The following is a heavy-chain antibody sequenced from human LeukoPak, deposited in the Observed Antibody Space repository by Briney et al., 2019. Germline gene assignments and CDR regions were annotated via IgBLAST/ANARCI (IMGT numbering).Heavy chain of an antibody. Sequence: ASVKVSCKASGYSFTDYYMHWVRQAPGQGLEWIGWISPDSGRTGFAQKFQGRVTMTRDTSISTAYMELSRLRSDDTAVYYCARDLDYYFSHGYMDVWGKGTTVTVSS. CDR1: GYSFTDYY. J-gene: IGHJ6*03. CDR3: ARDLDYYFSHGYMDV. CDR2: ISPDSGRT. D-gene: IGHD2-21*02. V-gene: IGHV1-2*02.